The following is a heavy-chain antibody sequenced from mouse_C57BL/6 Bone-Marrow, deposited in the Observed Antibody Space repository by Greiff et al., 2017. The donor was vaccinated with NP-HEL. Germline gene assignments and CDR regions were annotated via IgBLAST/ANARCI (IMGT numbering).Heavy chain of an antibody. Sequence: QVHVKQPGAELVKPGASVKLSCKASGYTFTSYWMQWVKQRPGQGLEWIGEIDPSDSYTNYNQKFKGKATLTVDTSSSTAYMQLSSLTSEDSAVYYCARLTPYYYAMDYWGQGTSVTVSS. CDR2: IDPSDSYT. V-gene: IGHV1-50*01. CDR1: GYTFTSYW. CDR3: ARLTPYYYAMDY. J-gene: IGHJ4*01.